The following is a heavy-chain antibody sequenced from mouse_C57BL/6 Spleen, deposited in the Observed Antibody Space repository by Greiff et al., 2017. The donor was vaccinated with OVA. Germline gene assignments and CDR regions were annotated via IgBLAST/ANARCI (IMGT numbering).Heavy chain of an antibody. Sequence: EVQRVESGGGLVKPGGSLKLSCAASGFTFSDYGMHWVRQAPEKGLEWVAYISSGSSTIYYADTVKGRFTISRDNAKNTLFLQMTSLRSEDTAMYYCASNGYSPYWYFDVWGTGTTVTVSS. D-gene: IGHD2-3*01. CDR2: ISSGSSTI. V-gene: IGHV5-17*01. CDR1: GFTFSDYG. J-gene: IGHJ1*03. CDR3: ASNGYSPYWYFDV.